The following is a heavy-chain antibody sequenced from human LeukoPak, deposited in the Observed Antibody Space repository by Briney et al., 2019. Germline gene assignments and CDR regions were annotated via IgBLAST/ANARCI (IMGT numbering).Heavy chain of an antibody. CDR2: INPNSGAT. J-gene: IGHJ3*01. CDR1: GYTCIGYY. CDR3: ARDLTSDAFDV. Sequence: ASVKLSCTASGYTCIGYYMHWMRQAPGQGLEWLGWINPNSGATNYPQTFQGRVTITRDTSISTAYMELSSLTSDDTAMYYCARDLTSDAFDVWGQGTMITVSS. V-gene: IGHV1-2*02.